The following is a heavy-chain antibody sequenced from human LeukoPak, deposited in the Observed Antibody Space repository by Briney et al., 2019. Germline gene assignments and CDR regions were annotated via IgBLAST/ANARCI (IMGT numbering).Heavy chain of an antibody. D-gene: IGHD2-2*01. CDR3: VTNLDRTQYCRTNSCLD. J-gene: IGHJ4*02. CDR1: GFSFTNAW. Sequence: GGSLRLSCAASGFSFTNAWMNWVRQTPGKGLEWVGRIRRKTNGGTTDYAAPVKGRFTISRDDSKNTMYLQMNSLKIDDTAVYYCVTNLDRTQYCRTNSCLDWGQGTLVTSSS. CDR2: IRRKTNGGTT. V-gene: IGHV3-15*01.